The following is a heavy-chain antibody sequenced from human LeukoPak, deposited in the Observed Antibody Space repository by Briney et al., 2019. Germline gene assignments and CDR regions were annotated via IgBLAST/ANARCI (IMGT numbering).Heavy chain of an antibody. CDR1: GGSFSGYY. CDR2: VNHSGST. J-gene: IGHJ6*04. D-gene: IGHD3-10*01. V-gene: IGHV4-34*01. CDR3: ARGRGYYGSGMLYGMDV. Sequence: PSETLSLTCAVYGGSFSGYYWSWIRQPPGTGLEWIGEVNHSGSTNYNPSLKSRVTISVDTSKNQFSLKLSSVTAADTAVYYCARGRGYYGSGMLYGMDVWGKGTTVTVSS.